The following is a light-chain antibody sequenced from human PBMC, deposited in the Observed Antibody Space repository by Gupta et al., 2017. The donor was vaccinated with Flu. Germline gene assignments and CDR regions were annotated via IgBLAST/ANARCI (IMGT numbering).Light chain of an antibody. Sequence: SHELTQPPSVSVSPGQTARITCSGDALPKQYTYRYQQKAGQAPVLVIYKGIKRPSGIPERFSGSNTGTTVTLTISGVQAEDEADYYCQSADSSVIFGGGTRLTVL. CDR2: KGI. CDR1: ALPKQY. V-gene: IGLV3-25*02. CDR3: QSADSSVI. J-gene: IGLJ2*01.